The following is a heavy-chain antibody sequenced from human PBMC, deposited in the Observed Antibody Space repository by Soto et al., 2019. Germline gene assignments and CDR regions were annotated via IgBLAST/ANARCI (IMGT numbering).Heavy chain of an antibody. V-gene: IGHV1-69*13. CDR2: IIPIFGTA. CDR1: GGTFSSYA. J-gene: IGHJ4*02. D-gene: IGHD4-4*01. CDR3: ARDLGATLTAYYYFDY. Sequence: GASVKVSCKASGGTFSSYAISWVRQAPGQGLEWMGGIIPIFGTANYAQKFQGRVTITADESTSTAYMEMSSLRSEDTAVYYCARDLGATLTAYYYFDYWGQGTLVTVSS.